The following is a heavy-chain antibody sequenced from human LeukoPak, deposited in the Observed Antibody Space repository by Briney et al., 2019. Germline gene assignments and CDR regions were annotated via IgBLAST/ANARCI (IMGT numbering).Heavy chain of an antibody. CDR1: RFTFTTEV. D-gene: IGHD3-10*01. J-gene: IGHJ4*02. V-gene: IGHV3-33*01. Sequence: SLRLSCAPSRFTFTTEVMHSVPRAPGTQLEGWGVIWEAGSNKYYADSVKGRFTSYRDNSKNTLYLQMNSLRAEDTAVYYCARDGLLVWFGGPIDYWGQGTLVTVSS. CDR2: IWEAGSNK. CDR3: ARDGLLVWFGGPIDY.